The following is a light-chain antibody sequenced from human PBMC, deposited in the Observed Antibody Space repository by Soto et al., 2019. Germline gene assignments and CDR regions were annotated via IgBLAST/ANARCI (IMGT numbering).Light chain of an antibody. V-gene: IGLV7-43*01. J-gene: IGLJ3*02. Sequence: QTVVTQDPSLTVSPGGTVTLTCASSTGAVTSGYYPNWFQQKPGQAPRALIYSASKKHSWTPARFSGSLLGGKAALTLSGVQPEAEAEYYCLLYYGGGSAHLVFGGGTKVTVL. CDR2: SAS. CDR3: LLYYGGGSAHLV. CDR1: TGAVTSGYY.